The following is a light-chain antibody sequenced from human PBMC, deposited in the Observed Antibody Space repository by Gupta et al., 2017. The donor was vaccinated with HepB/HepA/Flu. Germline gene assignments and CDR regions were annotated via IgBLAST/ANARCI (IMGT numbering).Light chain of an antibody. Sequence: DVVMTQSPLSPPVTLGQPASISCRSSQSLVYSDGNTYLSWFQQRPGQSPRRLIYEVSNRDSGVPDRFSGSGSGTDFTLKISRVEAEDVGVYYCAQGTHWPFTFGPGTKVEIK. CDR3: AQGTHWPFT. CDR2: EVS. V-gene: IGKV2-30*01. J-gene: IGKJ3*01. CDR1: QSLVYSDGNTY.